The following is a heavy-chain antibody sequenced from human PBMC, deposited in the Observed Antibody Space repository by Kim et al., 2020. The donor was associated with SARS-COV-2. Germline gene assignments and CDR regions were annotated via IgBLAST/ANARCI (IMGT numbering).Heavy chain of an antibody. CDR3: AKDHMSSWYIGSLDF. J-gene: IGHJ4*02. Sequence: GGSLRLSCTTSGLSFSKYAMTWVRQAPGKGLEWVSGISGSGSGTYYADSVKGRFTISRDNSKDTLFLEMRSLRAEDTAVYYCAKDHMSSWYIGSLDFWGQGTLVTVSS. CDR2: ISGSGSGT. V-gene: IGHV3-23*01. D-gene: IGHD6-13*01. CDR1: GLSFSKYA.